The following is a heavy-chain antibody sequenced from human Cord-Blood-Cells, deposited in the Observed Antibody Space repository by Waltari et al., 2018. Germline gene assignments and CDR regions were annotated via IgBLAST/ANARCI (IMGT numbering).Heavy chain of an antibody. CDR1: GGSFSGYY. D-gene: IGHD1-26*01. Sequence: QVQLQQWGAGLLKPSETLSLTCAVYGGSFSGYYWRWIRQPPGKGVEWIGELNHTGRTNYNPALKIRVTISVDTSKNQFSLKLSSVTAADTAVYYCARGGGSYYNWFDPWGQGTLVTVSS. V-gene: IGHV4-34*01. CDR2: LNHTGRT. J-gene: IGHJ5*02. CDR3: ARGGGSYYNWFDP.